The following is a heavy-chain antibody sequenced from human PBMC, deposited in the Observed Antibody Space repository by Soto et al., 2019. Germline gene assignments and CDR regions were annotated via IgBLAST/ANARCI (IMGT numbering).Heavy chain of an antibody. CDR1: GYTFTSYG. CDR2: ISAYNGNT. CDR3: SRDKKVDAYYYGMDV. V-gene: IGHV1-18*01. J-gene: IGHJ6*02. Sequence: QVQLVQSGAEVKKPGASVKVSCNASGYTFTSYGISWVRQAPGQGLEWMGWISAYNGNTTYAQKLQGRVTMTTDTSPSTGYMELRSLRSYDTAVYYCSRDKKVDAYYYGMDVCGQWNKVTVSS.